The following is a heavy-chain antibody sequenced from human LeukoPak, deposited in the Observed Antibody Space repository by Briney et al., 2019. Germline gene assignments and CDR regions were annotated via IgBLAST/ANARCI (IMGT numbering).Heavy chain of an antibody. V-gene: IGHV2-5*02. J-gene: IGHJ4*02. Sequence: SGPTLVNPTQTLTLTCTFSGFSLSTSGVGVGWIGQPPGKALEWLALIYWDDDKRYSPSLKSRLTITKDTSKNQVVLTMTNMDPVDTATYCCAHRRSSGRYSGYDFDYWGQGTLVTVSS. CDR3: AHRRSSGRYSGYDFDY. CDR2: IYWDDDK. D-gene: IGHD5-12*01. CDR1: GFSLSTSGVG.